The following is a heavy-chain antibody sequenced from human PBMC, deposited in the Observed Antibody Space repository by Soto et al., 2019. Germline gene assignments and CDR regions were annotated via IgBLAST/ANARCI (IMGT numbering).Heavy chain of an antibody. Sequence: GGSLRLSCAASGFTFIRYDMSWVRQAPGKGLEWVSYSSGSGSYIYHADSVKGRFTISRDNANNSLYLQMNSLRAEDTAVYYCARLLGGHDSGDYYYHDMDVWGRGTTVTVSS. V-gene: IGHV3-21*01. CDR1: GFTFIRYD. J-gene: IGHJ6*02. CDR3: ARLLGGHDSGDYYYHDMDV. CDR2: SSGSGSYI. D-gene: IGHD3-10*01.